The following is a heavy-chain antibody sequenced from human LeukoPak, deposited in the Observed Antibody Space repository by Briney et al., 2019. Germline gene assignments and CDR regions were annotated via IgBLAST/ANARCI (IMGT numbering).Heavy chain of an antibody. Sequence: PSETLSLTCTVSGGSVTTYHWGWIRQTPGKGLEWIGYISHSGGVNYSPSLKSRVTISLDTAKNQISLKLSSVTAADTAVYYCARLSLYYDFWSGTEYWGQGTLVTVSS. V-gene: IGHV4-59*08. D-gene: IGHD3-3*01. CDR2: ISHSGGV. CDR3: ARLSLYYDFWSGTEY. J-gene: IGHJ4*02. CDR1: GGSVTTYH.